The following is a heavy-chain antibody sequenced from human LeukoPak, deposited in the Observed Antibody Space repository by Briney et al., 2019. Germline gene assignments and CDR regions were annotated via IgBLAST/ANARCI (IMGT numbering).Heavy chain of an antibody. D-gene: IGHD6-13*01. CDR1: GFTFSSYA. CDR3: AKCVAAAGGEDAFDI. J-gene: IGHJ3*02. V-gene: IGHV3-23*01. CDR2: ISGSGGST. Sequence: RGSLRLSCAASGFTFSSYAMSWARQAPGKGLEWVSAISGSGGSTYYADSVKGRFTISRDNSKNTLYLQMSSLRAEDTAVYYCAKCVAAAGGEDAFDIWGQGTMVTVSS.